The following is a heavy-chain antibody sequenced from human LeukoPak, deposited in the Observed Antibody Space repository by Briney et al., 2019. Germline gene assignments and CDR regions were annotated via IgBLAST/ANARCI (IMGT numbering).Heavy chain of an antibody. CDR1: GYTFTSYG. CDR3: ARTEVYCSGGSCSYYYYGMDV. D-gene: IGHD2-15*01. CDR2: ISAYNGNT. J-gene: IGHJ6*02. V-gene: IGHV1-18*01. Sequence: ASVKVSCKASGYTFTSYGISWVRQAPGQRLEWMGWISAYNGNTNYAQKLQGRVTMTTDTSTSTAYMELRSLRSDDTAVYYCARTEVYCSGGSCSYYYYGMDVWGQGTTVTVSS.